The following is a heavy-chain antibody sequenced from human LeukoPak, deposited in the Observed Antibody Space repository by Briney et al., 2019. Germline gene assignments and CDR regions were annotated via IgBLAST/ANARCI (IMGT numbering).Heavy chain of an antibody. J-gene: IGHJ4*02. CDR2: ISSSSGSTI. CDR3: ARDSGSYNGADY. V-gene: IGHV3-48*03. D-gene: IGHD1-26*01. Sequence: GGSLRLSCAASGFTFSSYEMNWVRQAPGKGLEWVSYISSSSGSTIYYADSVKGRFTISRDNAKNSLYLQMNSLRAEDTAVYYCARDSGSYNGADYWGQGTLVTVSS. CDR1: GFTFSSYE.